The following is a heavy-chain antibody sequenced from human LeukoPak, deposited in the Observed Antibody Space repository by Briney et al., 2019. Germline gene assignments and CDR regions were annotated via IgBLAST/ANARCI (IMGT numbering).Heavy chain of an antibody. D-gene: IGHD3-22*01. CDR1: GYTFTSYG. CDR3: ARGITMIVVDPKAFDI. Sequence: GASVKVSCKASGYTFTSYGISWVRQAPGQGLEWVGWISAYNGNTNYAQKPQGRVTMTTDTSTSTAYMELRSLRSDDTAVYYCARGITMIVVDPKAFDIWGQGTMVTVSS. V-gene: IGHV1-18*01. CDR2: ISAYNGNT. J-gene: IGHJ3*02.